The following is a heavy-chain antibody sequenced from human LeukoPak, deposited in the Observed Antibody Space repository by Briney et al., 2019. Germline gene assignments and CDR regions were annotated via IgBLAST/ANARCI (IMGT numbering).Heavy chain of an antibody. CDR3: STGGDTAKGGDT. CDR2: LHPGRSS. D-gene: IGHD5-18*01. V-gene: IGHV4-31*08. J-gene: IGHJ5*02. Sequence: SETLSLTCTVSGGFISGSGHYWTWTRQHPGEGLEWVEFLHPGRSSYVQPALRGRLLISADTFKKQMSLKLSSLTAADPALYYCSTGGDTAKGGDTWGEGNLVTVSS. CDR1: GGFISGSGHY.